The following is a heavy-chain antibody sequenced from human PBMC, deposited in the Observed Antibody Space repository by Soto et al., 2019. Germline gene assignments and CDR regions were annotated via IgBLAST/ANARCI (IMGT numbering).Heavy chain of an antibody. CDR3: ARANVAAGRAGGMDV. J-gene: IGHJ6*02. V-gene: IGHV4-4*02. CDR1: GDSISSSNW. Sequence: PSETLSLTCTVSGDSISSSNWWSWVRQPPGKGLEWIGGIYHSGSTNYNPSLKSRVTISVDKSKNQFSLKLSSVTAADTAVYYCARANVAAGRAGGMDVWGQGTTVTVSS. D-gene: IGHD6-13*01. CDR2: IYHSGST.